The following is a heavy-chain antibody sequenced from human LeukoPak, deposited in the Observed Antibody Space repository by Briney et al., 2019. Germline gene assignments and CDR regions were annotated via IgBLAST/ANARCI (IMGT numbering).Heavy chain of an antibody. J-gene: IGHJ3*02. CDR3: ARAMIVVVTLDAFDI. Sequence: SETLSLTCAVYGGSFSGYYWSWIRQPPGKGLEWIGEINHSGSANYNPSLKSRVTISVDTSKNQFSLKLSSVTAADTAVYYCARAMIVVVTLDAFDIWGQGTMVTVSS. CDR2: INHSGSA. D-gene: IGHD3-22*01. V-gene: IGHV4-34*01. CDR1: GGSFSGYY.